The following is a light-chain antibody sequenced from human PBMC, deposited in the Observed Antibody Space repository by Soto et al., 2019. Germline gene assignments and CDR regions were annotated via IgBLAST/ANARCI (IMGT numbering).Light chain of an antibody. CDR2: KVS. J-gene: IGKJ1*01. CDR1: QSLVHSDGNTY. V-gene: IGKV2-24*01. CDR3: MQATQSTWT. Sequence: DIVMTQTPLSPPVTLGQAASISCRSSQSLVHSDGNTYLSWFHQRPGQPPRLLIYKVSDRFSGVPERFSGSGAGTDFTLTIRRVEAEDVGLYYCMQATQSTWTFGQGTKVEIK.